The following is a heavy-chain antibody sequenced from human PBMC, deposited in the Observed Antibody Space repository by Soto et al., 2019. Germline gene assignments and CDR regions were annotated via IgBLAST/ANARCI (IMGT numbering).Heavy chain of an antibody. CDR1: GYTFTTYG. J-gene: IGHJ6*02. CDR3: ARDHPAAAVNYYYHYGFDV. D-gene: IGHD6-13*01. V-gene: IGHV1-18*01. CDR2: ISTYNGNT. Sequence: ASVKVSCKTSGYTFTTYGISWVRHAPGQGLERMGWISTYNGNTNYAQKLQGRVTMTADTSTSTAFIELRSLRSDDTAVYFCARDHPAAAVNYYYHYGFDVWGQGTTVTVSS.